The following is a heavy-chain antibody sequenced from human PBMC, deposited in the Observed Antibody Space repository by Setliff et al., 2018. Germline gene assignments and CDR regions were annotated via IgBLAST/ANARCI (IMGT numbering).Heavy chain of an antibody. CDR3: AREQWLDPPGYYYMDV. D-gene: IGHD6-19*01. CDR1: GGSISSGDYY. J-gene: IGHJ6*03. V-gene: IGHV4-61*08. CDR2: IYPSGST. Sequence: SETLSLTCTVSGGSISSGDYYWSWIRQPPGKGLEWIGRIYPSGSTNYNPSLKSRVTMSIDTSKNQFSLKLNSVTAADMAVYYCAREQWLDPPGYYYMDVWAKGTTVTVSS.